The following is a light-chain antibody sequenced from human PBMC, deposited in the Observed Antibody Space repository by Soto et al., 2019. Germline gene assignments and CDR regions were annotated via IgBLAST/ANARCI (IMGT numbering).Light chain of an antibody. Sequence: QSALTQPASVSGWPGQSITIYCTGTSSDVGGSIYVSWYQLSPGKAPKLLIYDVDRPSGVSNRFSGSKSGNTASLTISGLQAEDEADDYCNSYTGSGTVVFGGGTKVTVL. J-gene: IGLJ3*02. CDR3: NSYTGSGTVV. CDR1: SSDVGGSIY. CDR2: DV. V-gene: IGLV2-14*01.